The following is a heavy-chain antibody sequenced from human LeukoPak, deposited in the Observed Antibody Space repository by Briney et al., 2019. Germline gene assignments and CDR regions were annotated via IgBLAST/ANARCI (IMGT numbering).Heavy chain of an antibody. CDR3: ARLDGYASY. V-gene: IGHV4-39*01. Sequence: GSLRLSCTASGFTFGGYGMSWFRQAPGKGLEWIGSIYYSGSTYYNPSLKSRVTISVDTSKNQFSLKLSSVTAADTAVYYCARLDGYASYWGQGTLVTVSS. J-gene: IGHJ4*02. CDR1: GFTFGGYG. CDR2: IYYSGST. D-gene: IGHD5-24*01.